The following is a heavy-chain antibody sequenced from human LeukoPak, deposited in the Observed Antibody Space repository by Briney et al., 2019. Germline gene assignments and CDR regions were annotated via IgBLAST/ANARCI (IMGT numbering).Heavy chain of an antibody. CDR2: IKQDGSEK. CDR1: GFTFSSYW. V-gene: IGHV3-7*04. J-gene: IGHJ3*02. Sequence: GGSLRLSCAASGFTFSSYWMSWVRQAPGKGLEWVANIKQDGSEKYYVDSVKGRFTISRDNAKNSLYLQMNSLRAEDTAVYYCARVQWELLRGDAFDIWGQRTMVTVSS. D-gene: IGHD1-26*01. CDR3: ARVQWELLRGDAFDI.